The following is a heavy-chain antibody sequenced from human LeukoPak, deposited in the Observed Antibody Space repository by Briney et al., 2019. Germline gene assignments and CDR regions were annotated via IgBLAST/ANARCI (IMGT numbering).Heavy chain of an antibody. CDR1: GGSISSYY. D-gene: IGHD5-24*01. J-gene: IGHJ4*02. CDR2: IYYSGST. V-gene: IGHV4-59*01. Sequence: SETLSLTCTVSGGSISSYYWSWIRQPPGKGLEWIGYIYYSGSTNYNPSLKSRVTISVDTSKNQFSLKLSSVTAADTAVYYCARVRSRDGYLYFDYWGRGTLVTVSS. CDR3: ARVRSRDGYLYFDY.